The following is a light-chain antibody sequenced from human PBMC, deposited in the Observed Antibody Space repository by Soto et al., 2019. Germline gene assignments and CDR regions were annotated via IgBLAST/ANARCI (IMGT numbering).Light chain of an antibody. CDR1: QNIRVY. V-gene: IGKV1-39*01. CDR3: QKIFGTRYR. J-gene: IGKJ2*03. Sequence: DIPMTQSPSSLSASVGDRVTITCRASQNIRVYMNWYQQKTGKAPKLLNYVTSTLLSGVPSRLSGSESGKDSTQTMTSLQPEDFATYYCQKIFGTRYRLGQGTKLEIK. CDR2: VTS.